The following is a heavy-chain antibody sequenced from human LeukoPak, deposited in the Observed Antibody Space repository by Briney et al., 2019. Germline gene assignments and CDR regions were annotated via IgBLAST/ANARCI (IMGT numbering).Heavy chain of an antibody. D-gene: IGHD3-3*01. CDR1: GGSISSHY. Sequence: SETLSLTCTVSGGSISSHYWSSIRQPPGKGLEWIGYIYYSGSTNYNPSLKSRVTISVDTSKNQFSLKLSSVTAADTAVYYCARGGDFWSGYSEGYYYYYMDVWGKGTTVTVSS. CDR3: ARGGDFWSGYSEGYYYYYMDV. J-gene: IGHJ6*03. V-gene: IGHV4-59*11. CDR2: IYYSGST.